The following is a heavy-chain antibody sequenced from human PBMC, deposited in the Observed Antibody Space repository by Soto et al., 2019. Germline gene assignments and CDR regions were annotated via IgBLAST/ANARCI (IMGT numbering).Heavy chain of an antibody. CDR2: ISSDSTST. J-gene: IGHJ6*02. CDR3: ARSRTYGMDV. Sequence: LRLSCVASGFSFSTYSINWVRQAPGKGLEWLSYISSDSTSTYYADSVQGRFTISRDNAKNSLFLQMNSLKDEDSAVYYCARSRTYGMDVWGQGTTVTVSS. CDR1: GFSFSTYS. V-gene: IGHV3-48*02.